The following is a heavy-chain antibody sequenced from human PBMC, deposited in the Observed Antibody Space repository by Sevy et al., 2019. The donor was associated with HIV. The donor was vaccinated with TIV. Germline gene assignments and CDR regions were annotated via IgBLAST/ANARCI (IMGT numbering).Heavy chain of an antibody. CDR2: VDHSGRT. Sequence: SETLSLTCDVSGGSLSGYFWLWIRQPPGRGLEWVGEVDHSGRTTYNQSLRSRVTISIDTSKSQFSLKLTSVTAADTAVYYCASPMIKNNRYGMELWGQWTTVTVSS. CDR1: GGSLSGYF. V-gene: IGHV4-34*01. CDR3: ASPMIKNNRYGMEL. J-gene: IGHJ6*02. D-gene: IGHD3-22*01.